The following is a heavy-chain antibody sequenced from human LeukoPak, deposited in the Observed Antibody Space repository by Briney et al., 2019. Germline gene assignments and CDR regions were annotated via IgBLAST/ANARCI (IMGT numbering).Heavy chain of an antibody. J-gene: IGHJ3*02. D-gene: IGHD1-26*01. CDR1: GDSVSSNSTA. V-gene: IGHV6-1*01. CDR3: ARDRASAFDI. CDR2: TYYRSKWYD. Sequence: SQTLSLTCAISGDSVSSNSTAWNWIRQSPPRGLEWLGRTYYRSKWYDDYAVSVKSRITINPDSSKNQFSLQLNSVTPEDTAVYYCARDRASAFDIWGQGTKVTVSS.